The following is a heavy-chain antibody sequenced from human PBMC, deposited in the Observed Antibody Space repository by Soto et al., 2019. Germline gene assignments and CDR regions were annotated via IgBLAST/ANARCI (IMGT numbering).Heavy chain of an antibody. CDR2: INSGSSTI. V-gene: IGHV3-48*02. J-gene: IGHJ4*02. Sequence: EVQLVESGGGLVQPGGSLRLSCAASGFTFRSYAMNWVRQAPGKGLEWVSYINSGSSTIYYADSAKGRFSISRDNAKNALYLQMNSLRDEDTAVYFCVRYRGYTGYDLEYWGQGALVTVSS. CDR1: GFTFRSYA. CDR3: VRYRGYTGYDLEY. D-gene: IGHD5-12*01.